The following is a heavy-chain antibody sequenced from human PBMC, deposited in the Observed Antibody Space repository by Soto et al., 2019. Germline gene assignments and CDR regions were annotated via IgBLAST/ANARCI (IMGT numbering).Heavy chain of an antibody. V-gene: IGHV1-69*13. CDR1: GGTFSSYA. Sequence: SVKVSCKASGGTFSSYAISWVRQAPGQGLEWMGGIIPIFGTANYAQKFQGRVTITADESTSTAYMELSSLRSEDTAVYYCARGGTIFGVVINYYYGIDVWCQGTTVT. CDR3: ARGGTIFGVVINYYYGIDV. J-gene: IGHJ6*02. CDR2: IIPIFGTA. D-gene: IGHD3-3*01.